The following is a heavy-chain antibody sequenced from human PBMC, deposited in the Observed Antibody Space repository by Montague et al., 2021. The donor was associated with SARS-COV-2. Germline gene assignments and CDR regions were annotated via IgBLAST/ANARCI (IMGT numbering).Heavy chain of an antibody. D-gene: IGHD3-10*01. J-gene: IGHJ6*02. CDR2: INHSGST. Sequence: SETLSLTCAVYGGSFSGYYWSWIRQPPGKAPEWIGEINHSGSTTYNTSLKSRVTIPVDTSKNQFSLKLSSVTAADTAVYYCARVRYYGSGTSLGMDVWGQGTTVTVSS. CDR3: ARVRYYGSGTSLGMDV. CDR1: GGSFSGYY. V-gene: IGHV4-34*01.